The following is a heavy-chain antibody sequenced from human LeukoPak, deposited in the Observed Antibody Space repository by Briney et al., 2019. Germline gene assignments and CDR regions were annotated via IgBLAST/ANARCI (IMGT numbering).Heavy chain of an antibody. V-gene: IGHV3-21*01. CDR3: AREMVREPYYYYGMDV. D-gene: IGHD3-10*01. J-gene: IGHJ6*02. Sequence: GGSLRLSCAASGFTFSSYSMNWVRQAPGKGLEWVSSISSSSSYIYYADSVKGRFTISRDNAKNSLYLQMNSLRAEDTAVYYCAREMVREPYYYYGMDVWGQGTTVTVSS. CDR1: GFTFSSYS. CDR2: ISSSSSYI.